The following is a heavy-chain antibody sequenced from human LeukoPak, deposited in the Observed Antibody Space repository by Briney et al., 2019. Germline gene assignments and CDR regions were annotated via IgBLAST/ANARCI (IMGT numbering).Heavy chain of an antibody. J-gene: IGHJ4*02. CDR1: GFTFSSYG. Sequence: GGTLRLSCAASGFTFSSYGMSWVRQAPGKGLEWVSSLSGSGGSTYYADSVKGRFTISRDNAKNTLYLQMNSLRAEDTAVYYCAANRDLDYWGQGTLVTVSS. V-gene: IGHV3-23*01. D-gene: IGHD1/OR15-1a*01. CDR2: LSGSGGST. CDR3: AANRDLDY.